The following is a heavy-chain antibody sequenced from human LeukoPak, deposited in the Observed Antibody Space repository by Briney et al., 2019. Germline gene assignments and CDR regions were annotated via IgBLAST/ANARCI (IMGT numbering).Heavy chain of an antibody. CDR3: ASHQAKYYDFWSGTNYYYYYYMDV. D-gene: IGHD3-3*01. V-gene: IGHV1-69*05. J-gene: IGHJ6*03. CDR2: IIPILGTA. Sequence: SSVNVSCKASGGTFSSYAISWVRQAPAQGLEWMVGIIPILGTANYAQKFQGRVTITTDESTSTAYMELSSLRSEDTAVYYCASHQAKYYDFWSGTNYYYYYYMDVWGKGTTVTVSS. CDR1: GGTFSSYA.